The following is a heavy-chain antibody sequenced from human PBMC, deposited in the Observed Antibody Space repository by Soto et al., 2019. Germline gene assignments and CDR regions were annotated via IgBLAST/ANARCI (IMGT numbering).Heavy chain of an antibody. CDR2: IYTSGST. CDR3: ARGRGTTLRYSSSSRDWFDP. J-gene: IGHJ5*02. Sequence: KPSETLSLTCTVSGGSISSYYWSWIRQPAGKGLEWIGRIYTSGSTNYNPSLKSRVTMSVDTSKNQFSLKLSSVTAADTAVYYCARGRGTTLRYSSSSRDWFDPWGQGTLVTSPQ. V-gene: IGHV4-4*07. CDR1: GGSISSYY. D-gene: IGHD6-6*01.